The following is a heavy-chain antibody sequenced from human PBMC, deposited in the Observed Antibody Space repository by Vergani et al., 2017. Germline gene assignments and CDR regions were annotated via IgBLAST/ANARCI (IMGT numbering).Heavy chain of an antibody. CDR1: GGTFSSST. CDR3: ARVMSLMITFSGMDV. CDR2: IIPILGIA. Sequence: QVQLVQSGAEVKKPGSSVKVSCKASGGTFSSSTISWVRQAPGQGLEWMGRIIPILGIANYAQKFQSRVTITADESTSTAYMELSSLRSEDTAVYYCARVMSLMITFSGMDVWGQGTTVTVSS. D-gene: IGHD3-16*01. J-gene: IGHJ6*02. V-gene: IGHV1-69*02.